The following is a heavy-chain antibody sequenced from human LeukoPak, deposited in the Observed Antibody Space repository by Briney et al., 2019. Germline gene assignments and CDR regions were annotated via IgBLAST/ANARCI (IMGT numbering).Heavy chain of an antibody. CDR3: ARDSGWDPLQDAFDI. J-gene: IGHJ3*02. CDR2: ISAYNGNT. Sequence: ASVKVSCKASGYTFTSYGISWVRQAPGQGLEWMGWISAYNGNTNYAQKFQGWVTMTRDTPISTAYMEPSRLRSDDTAVYYCARDSGWDPLQDAFDIWGQGTMVTVSS. D-gene: IGHD1-26*01. CDR1: GYTFTSYG. V-gene: IGHV1-18*01.